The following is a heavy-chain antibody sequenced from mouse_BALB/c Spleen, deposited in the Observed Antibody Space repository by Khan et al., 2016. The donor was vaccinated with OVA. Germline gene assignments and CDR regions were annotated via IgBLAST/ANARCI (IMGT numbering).Heavy chain of an antibody. CDR2: ISYSGVT. D-gene: IGHD1-1*01. V-gene: IGHV3-2*02. CDR3: ARGNYYGYYCDY. J-gene: IGHJ2*01. Sequence: EVKLLESGPGLVKPSQSLSLTCTVTGYSITSGYAWNWIRQFPGNKLEWMGYISYSGVTSYTPSLKSRISITRDTSKNQFFLQLTSVTTEDTATYYGARGNYYGYYCDYWGQGTTLTVSS. CDR1: GYSITSGYA.